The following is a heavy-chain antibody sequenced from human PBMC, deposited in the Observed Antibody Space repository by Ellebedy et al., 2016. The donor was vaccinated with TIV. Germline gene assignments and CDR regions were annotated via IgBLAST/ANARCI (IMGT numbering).Heavy chain of an antibody. D-gene: IGHD2-21*01. CDR1: GASVSTSY. CDR2: IYDMGGIGST. Sequence: MPSETLSLTCTVSGASVSTSYWSWIRQAPGRGLEWIGYIYDMGGIGSTNYIPSPKSRFIISGDTSKNQLSLSLTSLTAADTAVYDCARGVMGDYSYGMDVWGQGTTVTVSS. J-gene: IGHJ6*02. CDR3: ARGVMGDYSYGMDV. V-gene: IGHV4-59*02.